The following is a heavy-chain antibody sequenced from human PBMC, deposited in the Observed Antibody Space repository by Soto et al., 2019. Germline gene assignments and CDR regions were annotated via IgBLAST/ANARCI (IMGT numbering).Heavy chain of an antibody. CDR1: GGSISSGGYY. J-gene: IGHJ5*02. CDR3: ASQYSSGWYPTGRNWFDP. D-gene: IGHD6-19*01. CDR2: IYYSGST. V-gene: IGHV4-31*03. Sequence: PSETLSLTCTVSGGSISSGGYYWSWIRQHPGKGLEWIGYIYYSGSTYYNPSLKSRVTISVDTSKNQFSLKLSSVTAADTAVYYCASQYSSGWYPTGRNWFDPWGQGTLVTVS.